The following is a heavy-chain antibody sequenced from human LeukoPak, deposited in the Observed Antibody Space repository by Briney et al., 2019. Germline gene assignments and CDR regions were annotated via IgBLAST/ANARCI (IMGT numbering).Heavy chain of an antibody. CDR2: ISGSGGST. CDR1: GFTFSSYA. D-gene: IGHD3-22*01. V-gene: IGHV3-23*01. Sequence: PGGSLRLSCAASGFTFSSYAMSWVRQAPGKGLEWVSAISGSGGSTYYADSVKGRFTISRDNSKNTLYLQMNSLRAEDTAVYYCAKDVSYDSSGYYAGWGQGTLVTVSS. J-gene: IGHJ4*02. CDR3: AKDVSYDSSGYYAG.